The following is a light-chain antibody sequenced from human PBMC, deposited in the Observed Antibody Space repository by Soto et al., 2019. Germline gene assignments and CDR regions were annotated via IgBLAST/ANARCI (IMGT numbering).Light chain of an antibody. CDR2: KAS. CDR1: QSISTW. V-gene: IGKV1-5*03. J-gene: IGKJ2*01. CDR3: QLYNSPYA. Sequence: DIQMTQSPSTLSASVGDRVTITCRTSQSISTWLAWYQQKPGQGPILLISKASSLQTWVPSRFSGSESGTECTLTVSSLQPDYFASYYCQLYNSPYAFRQGTKLEIK.